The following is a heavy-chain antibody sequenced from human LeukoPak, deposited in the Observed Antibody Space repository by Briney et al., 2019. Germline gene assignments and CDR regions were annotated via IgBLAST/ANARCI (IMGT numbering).Heavy chain of an antibody. CDR2: INHSGST. CDR3: ARYVPVRTGTTRASFDY. J-gene: IGHJ4*02. CDR1: GGSFSGYY. D-gene: IGHD1-1*01. V-gene: IGHV4-34*01. Sequence: SETLSLTCAVYGGSFSGYYWSWIRQPPGKGLEWIGEINHSGSTNCDPSLKSRVSMSIDTSKSQFSLNLRSVTAADTAVYYCARYVPVRTGTTRASFDYWGQGTLVTVSS.